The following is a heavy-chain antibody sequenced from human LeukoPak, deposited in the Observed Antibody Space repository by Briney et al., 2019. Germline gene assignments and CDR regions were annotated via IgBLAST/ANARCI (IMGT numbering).Heavy chain of an antibody. CDR2: ISGSGGGT. J-gene: IGHJ4*02. V-gene: IGHV3-23*01. D-gene: IGHD6-13*01. CDR1: GFTFSSFA. CDR3: ARRNPGYSSSWYFNDY. Sequence: GGSLRLSCEASGFTFSSFAMTWVRQAPGKGLEWVSGISGSGGGTYYADSVKGRFTISRDNAKNSLYLQMSSLRAEDTAVYYCARRNPGYSSSWYFNDYWGQGTLVTVSS.